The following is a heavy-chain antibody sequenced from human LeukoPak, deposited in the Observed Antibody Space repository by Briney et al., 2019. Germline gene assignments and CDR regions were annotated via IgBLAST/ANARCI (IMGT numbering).Heavy chain of an antibody. CDR3: ARTHSYSALGSPWGA. Sequence: GGPLRLSCAASGFTFSDYYMSWIRQAPGKGLEWVSYISSSGSTIYYADSAKGRFTISRDNAKNSLYLQMNSLRAEDTAVYYCARTHSYSALGSPWGAWGQGTLVTVSS. D-gene: IGHD3-10*01. V-gene: IGHV3-11*04. CDR2: ISSSGSTI. CDR1: GFTFSDYY. J-gene: IGHJ5*02.